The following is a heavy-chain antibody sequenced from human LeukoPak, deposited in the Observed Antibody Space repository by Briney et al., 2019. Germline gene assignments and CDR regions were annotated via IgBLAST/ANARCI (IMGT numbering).Heavy chain of an antibody. CDR1: GGSISSYY. J-gene: IGHJ5*02. Sequence: PSETLSLTCTVSGGSISSYYWSWIRQPPGKGLEWIGYIYYSGSTNYNPSLKSRVTISVDTSKNQFSLKLSSVTAADTAVYYCARARLITMSPFDPWGQGTLVTVSS. CDR2: IYYSGST. CDR3: ARARLITMSPFDP. D-gene: IGHD3-10*02. V-gene: IGHV4-59*01.